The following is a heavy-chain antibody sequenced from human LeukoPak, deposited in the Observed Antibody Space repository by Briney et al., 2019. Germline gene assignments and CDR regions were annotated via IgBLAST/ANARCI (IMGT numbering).Heavy chain of an antibody. CDR3: ARVSGRYLWLFDY. J-gene: IGHJ4*02. D-gene: IGHD1-26*01. Sequence: GGSLRLSCAASGFTFSSYWMSWVRQAPGKGLEWVANIKQDGSEKYYVDSVKGRFTISRDNAKSSLYMQMNSLRADDTAVYYCARVSGRYLWLFDYWGQGTLVTVSS. CDR2: IKQDGSEK. V-gene: IGHV3-7*01. CDR1: GFTFSSYW.